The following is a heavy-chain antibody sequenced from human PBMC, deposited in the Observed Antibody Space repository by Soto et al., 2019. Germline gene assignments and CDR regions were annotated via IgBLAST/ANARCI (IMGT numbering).Heavy chain of an antibody. Sequence: SETLSLTCTVSGGSISSYYWSWIRQPPGKGLEWIGYIYYSGSTNYNPSLKSRVTISVDTSKNQFSLKLSSVTAADTAVYYCARWPQLEPRFDYWGQGTPVTVSS. CDR2: IYYSGST. CDR3: ARWPQLEPRFDY. D-gene: IGHD1-1*01. J-gene: IGHJ4*02. CDR1: GGSISSYY. V-gene: IGHV4-59*01.